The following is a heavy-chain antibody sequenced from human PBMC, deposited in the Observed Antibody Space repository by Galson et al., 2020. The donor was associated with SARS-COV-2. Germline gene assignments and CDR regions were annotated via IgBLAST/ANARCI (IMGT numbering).Heavy chain of an antibody. CDR2: IYYSGTT. V-gene: IGHV4-30-4*01. CDR1: GGSITSADYY. Sequence: SETLSLTCTVSGGSITSADYYWSWIRQPPGKGLEWIGYIYYSGTTYYNPSLQSRVTISLDTSKNQFSLKMTSVTAADTAVYYCARDNGIVGVTPDACNIWGQGTMVTVSS. J-gene: IGHJ3*02. D-gene: IGHD1-26*01. CDR3: ARDNGIVGVTPDACNI.